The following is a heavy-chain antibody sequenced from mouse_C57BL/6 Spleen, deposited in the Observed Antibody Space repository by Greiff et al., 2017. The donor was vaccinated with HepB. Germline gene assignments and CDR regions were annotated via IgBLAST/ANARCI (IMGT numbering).Heavy chain of an antibody. Sequence: VQLQESGPELVKPGASVKISCKASGYAFSSSWMNWVKQRPGKGLEWIGRIYPGDGDTNYNGKFKGKATLTADKSSSTAYMQLSSLTSEDSAVYFCAYSAWFAYWGQGTLVTVSA. D-gene: IGHD2-12*01. CDR3: AYSAWFAY. V-gene: IGHV1-82*01. CDR1: GYAFSSSW. CDR2: IYPGDGDT. J-gene: IGHJ3*01.